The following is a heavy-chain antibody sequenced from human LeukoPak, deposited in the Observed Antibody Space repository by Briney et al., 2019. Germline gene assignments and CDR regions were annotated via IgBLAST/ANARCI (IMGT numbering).Heavy chain of an antibody. CDR2: ICSSGGST. CDR3: AEYYYYESSGYQQYYFDY. V-gene: IGHV3-23*01. Sequence: PGGSLRLSCAASGFPFTTYAMSWVRQAPGKGLEWVSGICSSGGSTFYEESVKGRFTISRDNSKNTLYLQMNSLRAEDTAVYYCAEYYYYESSGYQQYYFDYGGQGTLVTVSS. J-gene: IGHJ4*02. D-gene: IGHD3-22*01. CDR1: GFPFTTYA.